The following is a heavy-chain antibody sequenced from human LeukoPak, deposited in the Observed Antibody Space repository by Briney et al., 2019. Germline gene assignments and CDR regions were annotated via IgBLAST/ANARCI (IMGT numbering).Heavy chain of an antibody. CDR1: GYTFTSYA. V-gene: IGHV1-3*01. Sequence: GASVKVSCKASGYTFTSYAMHWVRQAPGQRLEWMGWINAGNGNTKYSQKFQGRVTITRDTSASTAYMELSSLRSEDTAVYYCARRSAAYGSGSYCIDYWGQGTLVTVSS. CDR2: INAGNGNT. CDR3: ARRSAAYGSGSYCIDY. D-gene: IGHD3-10*01. J-gene: IGHJ4*02.